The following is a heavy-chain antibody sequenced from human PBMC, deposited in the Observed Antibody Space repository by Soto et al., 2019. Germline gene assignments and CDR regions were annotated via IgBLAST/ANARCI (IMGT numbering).Heavy chain of an antibody. CDR2: ISSTSSYI. Sequence: EVQLVESGGGLVKPGGSLRLSCAASGFTFSSYSMNWVRQAPGKGLEWVSSISSTSSYIYYADSVEGRFTISRDNAKNSLFLQMNSLRAEDTAVYYCAREKSGADAWFFDVWGRGTLVTVSS. V-gene: IGHV3-21*02. CDR3: AREKSGADAWFFDV. CDR1: GFTFSSYS. J-gene: IGHJ2*01. D-gene: IGHD1-26*01.